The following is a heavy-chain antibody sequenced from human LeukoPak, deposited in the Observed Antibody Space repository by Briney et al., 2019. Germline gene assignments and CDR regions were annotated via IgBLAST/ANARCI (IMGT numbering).Heavy chain of an antibody. Sequence: PSETLSLTCTVSGGSITSNSYYWGWIRQPPGKGLEWIGSIYYSGSTYYKSSLKSRVTISVDTSKNQFSLKLSSVTAADTAVYYCARQILIGNHPDYFDYWGQGLLVTVSS. D-gene: IGHD3-9*01. V-gene: IGHV4-39*01. J-gene: IGHJ4*02. CDR1: GGSITSNSYY. CDR2: IYYSGST. CDR3: ARQILIGNHPDYFDY.